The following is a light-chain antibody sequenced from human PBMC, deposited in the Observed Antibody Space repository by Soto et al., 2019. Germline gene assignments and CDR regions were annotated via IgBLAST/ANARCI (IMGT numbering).Light chain of an antibody. CDR3: QQVYSFPHT. CDR2: GAS. CDR1: QSVRSTH. Sequence: EIVLTQSPGTLSLSPGERATLSCRASQSVRSTHLAWYQLKPGQAPRLFIYGASSRATGIPDRFSGSGSGTDFTLTISSLQPEDSASYYCQQVYSFPHTFGQGTKVEV. J-gene: IGKJ2*01. V-gene: IGKV3-20*01.